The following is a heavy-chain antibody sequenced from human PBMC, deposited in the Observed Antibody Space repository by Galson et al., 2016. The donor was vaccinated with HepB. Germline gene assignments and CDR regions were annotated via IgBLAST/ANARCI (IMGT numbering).Heavy chain of an antibody. CDR2: INSDGSST. V-gene: IGHV3-74*01. D-gene: IGHD1-26*01. CDR3: ASIRVGATLVGAFDI. J-gene: IGHJ3*02. CDR1: GFSINTYW. Sequence: SLRLSCAASGFSINTYWMHWVRQAPGKGLVWVSRINSDGSSTNYADSVKGRFTISRDNAKNTLYLQMNSLRAEDTAVYYCASIRVGATLVGAFDIWGQETMVTVSS.